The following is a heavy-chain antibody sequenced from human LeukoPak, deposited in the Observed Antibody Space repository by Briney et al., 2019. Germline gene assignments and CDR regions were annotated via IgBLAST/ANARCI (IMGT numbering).Heavy chain of an antibody. J-gene: IGHJ1*01. Sequence: GGSLRLSCAPSGFTFDNYAIHWVRQVPGKSLEWVSLISADGRSTYYADSVKGRFTISRDNSRFSLYLQMRSLTTEDTAVYYCAKDSGWQLLRAEYFQHWGPGTLVTVSS. CDR1: GFTFDNYA. CDR2: ISADGRST. CDR3: AKDSGWQLLRAEYFQH. V-gene: IGHV3-43*02. D-gene: IGHD2-15*01.